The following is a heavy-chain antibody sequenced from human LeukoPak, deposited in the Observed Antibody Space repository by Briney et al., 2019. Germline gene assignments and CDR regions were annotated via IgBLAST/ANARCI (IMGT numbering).Heavy chain of an antibody. J-gene: IGHJ4*02. Sequence: GGSLRLSCAASGFTFSSYWMSWVRQAPGKGLEWVANIKQGGSEKYYVDSVKGRFTISRDNAKNPLYLQMNSLRAEDTAVYYCARARGVAAPGDYWGQGTLVTVSS. D-gene: IGHD6-19*01. CDR3: ARARGVAAPGDY. CDR1: GFTFSSYW. V-gene: IGHV3-7*01. CDR2: IKQGGSEK.